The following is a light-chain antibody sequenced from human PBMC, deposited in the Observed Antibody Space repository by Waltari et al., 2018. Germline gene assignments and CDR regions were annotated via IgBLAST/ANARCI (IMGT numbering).Light chain of an antibody. CDR2: DVS. V-gene: IGLV2-8*01. CDR1: SSDVGTYKY. CDR3: SSYAGSNNRV. J-gene: IGLJ3*02. Sequence: QSALTQPPSASGSPGQSVTISCPGTSSDVGTYKYVSWYQQHPGKAPKLMIYDVSQRPSGVPDRFSGSKSGNTASLTVSGLQAEDEADYYCSSYAGSNNRVFGGGTKLTVL.